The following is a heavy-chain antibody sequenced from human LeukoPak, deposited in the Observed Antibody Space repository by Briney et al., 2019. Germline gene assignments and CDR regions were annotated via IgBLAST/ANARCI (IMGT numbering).Heavy chain of an antibody. D-gene: IGHD3-10*01. J-gene: IGHJ6*02. CDR1: GDSISGYY. V-gene: IGHV4-59*01. CDR2: IYYGGST. CDR3: ATRPYSYGPGFHGMDV. Sequence: SETLSLTCNVSGDSISGYYWRWIRQPPGKSLEWIGYIYYGGSTRYNPSLESRVTISLDTSKNQFSLKMSSVTAADTAMYFCATRPYSYGPGFHGMDVWGQGTTVIVS.